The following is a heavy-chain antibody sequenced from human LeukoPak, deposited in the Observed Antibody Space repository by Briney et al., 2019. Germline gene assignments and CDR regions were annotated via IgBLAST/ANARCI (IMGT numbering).Heavy chain of an antibody. J-gene: IGHJ2*01. CDR3: AGLVLRDWYFDL. CDR1: GGSISSSSYY. CDR2: ISYSGST. V-gene: IGHV4-39*01. D-gene: IGHD2/OR15-2a*01. Sequence: SETLSLTCTVSGGSISSSSYYWGWIRQPPGKGLEWIGSISYSGSTYYTPSLQSRVTISVDTSKNQFSLKLTSVTAADTAVYYCAGLVLRDWYFDLWGRGTLVTVSS.